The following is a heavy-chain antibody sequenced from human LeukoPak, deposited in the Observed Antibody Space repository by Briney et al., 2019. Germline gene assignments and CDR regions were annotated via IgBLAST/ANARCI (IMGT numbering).Heavy chain of an antibody. J-gene: IGHJ4*02. D-gene: IGHD6-19*01. Sequence: GGSLRLSCAASGFTFSSYAMSWVRQAPGKGLEWVSTISGSGGSTYYADSVKGRFTISRDNPKNTLYLQMNSLRDEDTAVYYCAKDPESSGWAYFDYWGQGTLVTVSS. CDR3: AKDPESSGWAYFDY. CDR2: ISGSGGST. CDR1: GFTFSSYA. V-gene: IGHV3-23*01.